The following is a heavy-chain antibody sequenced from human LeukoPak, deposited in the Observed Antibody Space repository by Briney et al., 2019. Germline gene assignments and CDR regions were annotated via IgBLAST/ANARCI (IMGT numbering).Heavy chain of an antibody. CDR3: AKPGDYDILTGYLDAFDI. D-gene: IGHD3-9*01. J-gene: IGHJ3*02. Sequence: PVGSLRLSCAASGFTFSGYGMHWVRQAPGKGLEWVSAISGSGGSTYYADSVKGRFTISRGNSKNTLYPQMNSLRAEDTAVYYCAKPGDYDILTGYLDAFDIWGQGTMVTVSS. CDR2: ISGSGGST. V-gene: IGHV3-23*01. CDR1: GFTFSGYG.